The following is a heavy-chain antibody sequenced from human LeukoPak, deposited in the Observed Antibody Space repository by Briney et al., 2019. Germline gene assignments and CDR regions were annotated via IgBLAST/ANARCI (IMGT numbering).Heavy chain of an antibody. Sequence: TGGSLRLSCAASGFTFSSYSMNWVRQAPGKGLEWVSSISSSSSYIYYADSVKGRFTISRDNAKNSLYLQMNSLRAEDTAVYYCARVEDFWSGLYGGDWGQGTLVTVSS. CDR1: GFTFSSYS. CDR2: ISSSSSYI. J-gene: IGHJ4*02. D-gene: IGHD3-3*01. V-gene: IGHV3-21*01. CDR3: ARVEDFWSGLYGGD.